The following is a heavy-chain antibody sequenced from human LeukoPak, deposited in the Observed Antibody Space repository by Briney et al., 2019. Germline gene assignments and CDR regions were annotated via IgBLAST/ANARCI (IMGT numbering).Heavy chain of an antibody. CDR3: ARLNPVGQDCTGANCYTLYFFDY. J-gene: IGHJ4*02. Sequence: SETLSLTCTVSGGSISSVTDYWGWIRQPPGKGLEWIGVVYYTGSNYNNPSLKRRVTLSVDTSKNQFALKLSSVTAADTAVYYCARLNPVGQDCTGANCYTLYFFDYWGQGSLVTVSS. CDR1: GGSISSVTDY. CDR2: VYYTGSN. V-gene: IGHV4-39*01. D-gene: IGHD2-15*01.